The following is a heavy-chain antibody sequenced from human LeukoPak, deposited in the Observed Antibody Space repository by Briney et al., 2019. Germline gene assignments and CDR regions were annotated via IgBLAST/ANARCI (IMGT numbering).Heavy chain of an antibody. D-gene: IGHD1-14*01. J-gene: IGHJ4*02. CDR2: IIPILGIA. CDR3: ARDPNHGSPNADY. CDR1: GGTFSSYA. V-gene: IGHV1-69*04. Sequence: SVKVSCKASGGTFSSYAISWVRQAPGQGLEWMGRIIPILGIANYAQKFQGRVTITADKSTSTAYMELSSLRSEDTAVYYCARDPNHGSPNADYWGQGTLVTVSS.